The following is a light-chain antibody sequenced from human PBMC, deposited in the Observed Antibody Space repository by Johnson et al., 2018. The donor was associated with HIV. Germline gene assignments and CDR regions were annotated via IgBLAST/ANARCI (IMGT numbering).Light chain of an antibody. J-gene: IGLJ1*01. V-gene: IGLV1-51*01. CDR2: DNS. CDR1: SSKIGNKY. Sequence: SVLTQPPSVSAAPGQKVTISCSGSSSKIGNKYVSWYQQFPGTAPKVLIYDNSKRPSGIPDRFSGSTSGTSATLVITGLQTGDEADYHCGTWDNSLNVGHVFGTGTKVTVL. CDR3: GTWDNSLNVGHV.